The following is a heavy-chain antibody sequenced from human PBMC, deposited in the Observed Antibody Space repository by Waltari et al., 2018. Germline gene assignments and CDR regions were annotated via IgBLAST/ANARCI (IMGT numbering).Heavy chain of an antibody. CDR3: ATELISPDALDV. V-gene: IGHV1-24*01. CDR2: IDPEDGET. J-gene: IGHJ3*01. CDR1: GHPLTALA. D-gene: IGHD3-16*01. Sequence: QVQLVQSGAEVKKPGASVKVSCKVSGHPLTALARHWLRQPPGKGIEWMGGIDPEDGETIYAQKFQGRVTMTEETSKDIAFMELSSLRPEDTAVYYCATELISPDALDVWGQGTMVTVSS.